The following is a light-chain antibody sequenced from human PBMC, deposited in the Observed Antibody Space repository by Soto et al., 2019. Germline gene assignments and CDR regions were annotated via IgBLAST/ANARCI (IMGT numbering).Light chain of an antibody. CDR3: QQYGSSRT. Sequence: EIVLTQSPGTLSLSPGERATLSCRASQSVSSSYLAWYQQKPGQAPRLLIYGAYSRATGIPDRFSGSGSGTDFTLTISGLEPEDFAVYYCQQYGSSRTFGQGTKVEIK. V-gene: IGKV3-20*01. J-gene: IGKJ1*01. CDR2: GAY. CDR1: QSVSSSY.